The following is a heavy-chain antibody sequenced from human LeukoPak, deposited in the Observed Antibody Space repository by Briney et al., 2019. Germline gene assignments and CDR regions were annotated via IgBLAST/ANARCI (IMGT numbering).Heavy chain of an antibody. CDR3: AKLSKYFYGSETYYFFEH. Sequence: GRSLRLSCAASGFPFSSYSMHWVRQAPGKGLEWVAVVLYDGSMKYYADSVKGRFTISRDNDKNSLYLQMNSLRVEDTAVYYCAKLSKYFYGSETYYFFEHWGQGTPVTASS. J-gene: IGHJ4*02. V-gene: IGHV3-30*18. CDR2: VLYDGSMK. D-gene: IGHD3-10*01. CDR1: GFPFSSYS.